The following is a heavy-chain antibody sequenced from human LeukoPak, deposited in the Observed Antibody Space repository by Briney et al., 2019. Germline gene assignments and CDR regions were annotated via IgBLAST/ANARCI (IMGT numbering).Heavy chain of an antibody. CDR2: ISYDGSNK. CDR1: GFTFSSYG. CDR3: AKAPVGAKDRGPFDY. Sequence: GGSLRLSCAASGFTFSSYGMHWVRQAPGKGLEWVAVISYDGSNKYYADSVKGRFTISRDNSKNTLYLQMNSLRAEDTAVYYCAKAPVGAKDRGPFDYWGQGTLVTVSS. V-gene: IGHV3-30*18. J-gene: IGHJ4*02. D-gene: IGHD1-26*01.